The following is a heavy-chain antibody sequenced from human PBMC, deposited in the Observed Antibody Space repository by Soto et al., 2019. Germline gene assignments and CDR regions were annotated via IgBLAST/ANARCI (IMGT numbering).Heavy chain of an antibody. V-gene: IGHV4-59*01. CDR1: GGSISSYY. Sequence: ASETLSLTCTVSGGSISSYYWSWIRQPPGKGLGWIGYIYYSGSTNYNPSLKSRVTISVDTSKNQFSLKLSSVTAADTAVYYCARGEVEKFFYGMDVWGQGTTVTVSS. CDR3: ARGEVEKFFYGMDV. CDR2: IYYSGST. D-gene: IGHD1-26*01. J-gene: IGHJ6*02.